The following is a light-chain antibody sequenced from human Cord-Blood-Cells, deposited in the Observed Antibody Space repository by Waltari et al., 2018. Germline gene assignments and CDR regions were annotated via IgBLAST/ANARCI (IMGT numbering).Light chain of an antibody. V-gene: IGKV3-15*01. CDR1: QSVSSN. CDR3: QQYNNWPLT. CDR2: GAS. Sequence: EIVMTQSPATLSVSPGARATLSCRASQSVSSNLAWYQQKPGQAPRLLIYGASTRATGIPARFSGSGSGPEFTLTISSLQSEDFAVYYCQQYNNWPLTCGQGTKLEIK. J-gene: IGKJ2*01.